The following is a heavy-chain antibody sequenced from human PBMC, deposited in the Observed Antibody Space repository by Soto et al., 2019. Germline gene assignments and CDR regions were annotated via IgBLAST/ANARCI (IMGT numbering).Heavy chain of an antibody. CDR1: GFTFSSYA. Sequence: PRGSLRLSCAASGFTFSSYAMHWVRQAPGKGLEWVAVISYDGSNKYYADSVKGRFTISRDNSKNTLYLQMNSLRAEDTAVYYCARDRKEYYYYYGMDVWGQGTTVTVSS. CDR3: ARDRKEYYYYYGMDV. V-gene: IGHV3-30-3*01. J-gene: IGHJ6*02. CDR2: ISYDGSNK.